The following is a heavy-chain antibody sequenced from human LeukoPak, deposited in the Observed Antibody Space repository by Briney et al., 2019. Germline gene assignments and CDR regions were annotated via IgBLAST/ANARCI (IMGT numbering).Heavy chain of an antibody. V-gene: IGHV3-33*01. CDR3: ARGNSGSYLDY. Sequence: GRSLRLSCAASGVTFSDYGMHWVRQAPGKGLEWVAGIWYDGSNKDYADSLRGRFTISRDNSKNTLYLQMNGLRAEDTAVYYCARGNSGSYLDYWGQGTLVTVSS. CDR2: IWYDGSNK. D-gene: IGHD1-26*01. CDR1: GVTFSDYG. J-gene: IGHJ4*02.